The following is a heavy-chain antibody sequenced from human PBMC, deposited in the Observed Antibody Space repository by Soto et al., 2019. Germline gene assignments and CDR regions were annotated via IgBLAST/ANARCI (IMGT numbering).Heavy chain of an antibody. CDR1: GYTFTSDA. CDR3: ARDRGYYYGMDV. CDR2: INTNTGNP. Sequence: ASVKGACKTSGYTFTSDARNWVRQTPGQGLEWMGWINTNTGNPTYAQGFTGRFVFSLDTSVSTAYLQICSLKAEDTAVYYCARDRGYYYGMDVWGQGTTVTVSS. V-gene: IGHV7-4-1*01. J-gene: IGHJ6*02.